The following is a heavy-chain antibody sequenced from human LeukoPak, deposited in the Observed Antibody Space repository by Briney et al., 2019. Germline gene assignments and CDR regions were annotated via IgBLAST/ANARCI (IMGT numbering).Heavy chain of an antibody. J-gene: IGHJ3*01. CDR1: GFTFSSYS. CDR3: ARDYSSSSGKHAFDF. D-gene: IGHD6-13*01. V-gene: IGHV3-48*01. Sequence: PGGSLRLSCVASGFTFSSYSMNWVRQAPGKGLEWVSYISSSVSTIYYADSVKGRFTISRDNAKNSLYLQMSSLRAEDTAVYYCARDYSSSSGKHAFDFWGQGTMVTVSS. CDR2: ISSSVSTI.